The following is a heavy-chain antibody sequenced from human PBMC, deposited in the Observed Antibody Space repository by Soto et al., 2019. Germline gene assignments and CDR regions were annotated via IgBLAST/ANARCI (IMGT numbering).Heavy chain of an antibody. Sequence: QLQLQESGPGLVKPSETLSLTCTVSGGSISSSSYYWGWIRQPPGKGLEWIGSIYYSGSTYYNPSLKSRVTISVDTSKNQFSLKLSSVTAADTAVYYCARLWYNWNAGSDYYYYYMDVWGKGTTVTVSS. CDR3: ARLWYNWNAGSDYYYYYMDV. V-gene: IGHV4-39*01. CDR2: IYYSGST. J-gene: IGHJ6*03. D-gene: IGHD1-1*01. CDR1: GGSISSSSYY.